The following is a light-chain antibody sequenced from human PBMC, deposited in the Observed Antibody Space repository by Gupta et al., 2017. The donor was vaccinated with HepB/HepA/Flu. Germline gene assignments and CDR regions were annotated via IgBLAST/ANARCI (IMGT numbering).Light chain of an antibody. CDR3: QSYDYHNVV. CDR2: EDN. CDR1: SGSIASNY. V-gene: IGLV6-57*02. Sequence: NFMLPQPHSVSESPGKTVTISCTGSSGSIASNYVQWYQQRPGSAPTTVIYEDNQRPSGVPDRFSGSIDSSSNSASLTISGLKTEDEADYYCQSYDYHNVVFGGGTKLTVL. J-gene: IGLJ2*01.